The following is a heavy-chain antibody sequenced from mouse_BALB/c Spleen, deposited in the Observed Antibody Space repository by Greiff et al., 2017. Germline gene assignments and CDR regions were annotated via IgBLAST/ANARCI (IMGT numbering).Heavy chain of an antibody. Sequence: QVQLQQPGAELVKPGASVKLSCKASGYTFTSYWMHWVKQRPGQGLEWIGEINPSNGRTNYNEKFKSKATLTVDKSSSTAYMQLSSLTSEDSAVYYCARADRYDEVPFAYWGQGTLVTVSA. CDR3: ARADRYDEVPFAY. CDR1: GYTFTSYW. V-gene: IGHV1S81*02. CDR2: INPSNGRT. D-gene: IGHD2-14*01. J-gene: IGHJ3*01.